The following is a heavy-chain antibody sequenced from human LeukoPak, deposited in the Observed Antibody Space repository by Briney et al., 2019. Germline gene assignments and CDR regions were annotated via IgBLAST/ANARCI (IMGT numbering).Heavy chain of an antibody. Sequence: GGSLRLSCAASRFTFSDYYMTWVRQAPGRGLEWVANIKEDGSEKNYVDSVKGRFTISRDNAKNSLYLQMNSLRAEDTALCYCAKDERWAVYGSGSYYFDYWGQGTLVTVSS. CDR2: IKEDGSEK. J-gene: IGHJ4*02. D-gene: IGHD3-10*01. CDR3: AKDERWAVYGSGSYYFDY. V-gene: IGHV3-7*03. CDR1: RFTFSDYY.